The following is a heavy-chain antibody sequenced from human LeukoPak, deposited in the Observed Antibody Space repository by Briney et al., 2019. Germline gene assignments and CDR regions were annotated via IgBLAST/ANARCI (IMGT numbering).Heavy chain of an antibody. CDR2: ISGSGGGT. CDR3: AKRGVVIRVILVGFHKEAYYFDS. Sequence: GGSLRLSCAASGFIFSDYGMSWVRQAPGKGLEWVAGISGSGGGTNYADSVKGRFTISRDNPKNTLYLQMNSLRAEDTAVYFCAKRGVVIRVILVGFHKEAYYFDSWGQGALVTVSS. D-gene: IGHD3-22*01. CDR1: GFIFSDYG. V-gene: IGHV3-23*01. J-gene: IGHJ4*02.